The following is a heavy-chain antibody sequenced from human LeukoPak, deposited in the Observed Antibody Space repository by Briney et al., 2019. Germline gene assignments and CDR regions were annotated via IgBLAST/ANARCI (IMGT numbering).Heavy chain of an antibody. CDR3: ARDGFGGIVGATPKNYGMDV. CDR1: GGSISSSSYY. J-gene: IGHJ6*02. D-gene: IGHD1-26*01. V-gene: IGHV4-39*02. Sequence: SETLSLTCTVSGGSISSSSYYWGWIRQPPGKGLEWIGSIYYSGSTYYNPSLKSRVTISVDTSKNQFSLKLSSVTAADTAVYYCARDGFGGIVGATPKNYGMDVWGQGTTVTVSS. CDR2: IYYSGST.